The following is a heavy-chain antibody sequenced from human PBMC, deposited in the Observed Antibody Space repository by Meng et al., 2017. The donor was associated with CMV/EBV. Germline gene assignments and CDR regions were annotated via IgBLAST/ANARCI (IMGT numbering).Heavy chain of an antibody. CDR2: ISAYNGNT. J-gene: IGHJ6*02. D-gene: IGHD3-3*01. CDR1: GYTFTSYG. Sequence: ASVKVSCKASGYTFTSYGISWVRQAPGQGLEWMGWISAYNGNTNYAQKFQGRVTMTTDTSTSTAYMELRSLRSDDTAVYYCARGAPIFGVVIAWRGYYGMDVWGQGTTVTVSS. V-gene: IGHV1-18*01. CDR3: ARGAPIFGVVIAWRGYYGMDV.